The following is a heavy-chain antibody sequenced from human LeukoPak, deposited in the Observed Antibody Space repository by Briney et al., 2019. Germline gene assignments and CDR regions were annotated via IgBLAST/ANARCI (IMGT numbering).Heavy chain of an antibody. Sequence: GASVKVSCKASGYTFTSYGISWVRQAPGQGLEWMGWISAYNGNTNYAQKLQGRVTMTTDTSTSTAYMELRSLRSDDTAVYYCATANYGSGSYLSYYYYYYMDVWGKGTTVTVSS. J-gene: IGHJ6*03. CDR2: ISAYNGNT. V-gene: IGHV1-18*01. CDR1: GYTFTSYG. CDR3: ATANYGSGSYLSYYYYYYMDV. D-gene: IGHD3-10*01.